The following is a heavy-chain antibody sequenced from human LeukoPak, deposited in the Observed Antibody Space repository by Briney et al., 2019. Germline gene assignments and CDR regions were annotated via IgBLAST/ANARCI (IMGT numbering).Heavy chain of an antibody. Sequence: PGGSLRLSCAASGFTVSSNYMSWVRQAPGKGLEWVSVIYSGGSTYYADSVKGRFTISRDNSKNTLYLQMNSLRAEDTAVYYCAREIYGSGWSAPTSYYGMDVWGQGTTVTVSS. J-gene: IGHJ6*02. CDR2: IYSGGST. D-gene: IGHD6-19*01. CDR3: AREIYGSGWSAPTSYYGMDV. CDR1: GFTVSSNY. V-gene: IGHV3-66*02.